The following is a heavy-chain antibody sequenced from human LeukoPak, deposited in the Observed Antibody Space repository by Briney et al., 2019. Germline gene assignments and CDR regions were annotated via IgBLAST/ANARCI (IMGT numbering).Heavy chain of an antibody. CDR1: GGTFSSYA. V-gene: IGHV1-69*04. CDR3: ARDPAATAGVAAAGSYDFDY. CDR2: IIPIIDIA. J-gene: IGHJ4*02. Sequence: GASVNVSCKASGGTFSSYAISWVRQAPGQGLEWMGRIIPIIDIANYAQKFQGRVTITADKSTSTAYMELSSLRSEDTAVYYCARDPAATAGVAAAGSYDFDYWGQGTLVTVSS. D-gene: IGHD6-13*01.